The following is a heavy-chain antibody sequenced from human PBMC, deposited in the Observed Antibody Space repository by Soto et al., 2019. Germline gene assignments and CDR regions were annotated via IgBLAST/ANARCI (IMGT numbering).Heavy chain of an antibody. D-gene: IGHD3-16*01. CDR2: IYSGGST. CDR3: ARGKGVHAYYYYYMDV. CDR1: GFTVSSNY. V-gene: IGHV3-66*01. J-gene: IGHJ6*03. Sequence: EVQLVESGGGLVQPGGSLRLSCAASGFTVSSNYMSWVRQAPGKGLEWFSVIYSGGSTYYADSVKGRFTISRDNSKNTLYLQMNSLRAEDTAVYDCARGKGVHAYYYYYMDVWGKGTTVTVSS.